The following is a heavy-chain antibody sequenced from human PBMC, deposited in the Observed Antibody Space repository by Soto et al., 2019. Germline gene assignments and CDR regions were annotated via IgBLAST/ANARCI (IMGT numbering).Heavy chain of an antibody. Sequence: SVKVSCKASGFTFTSSAVQCVRQARGQRLEWIGWIVVGSGNTNYAQKFQERVAITRDMSTSTAYMELSSLRSEDTAVYYCAADRYYYDSSGYSDAFDIWGQGTMVTVSS. CDR3: AADRYYYDSSGYSDAFDI. CDR2: IVVGSGNT. CDR1: GFTFTSSA. V-gene: IGHV1-58*01. D-gene: IGHD3-22*01. J-gene: IGHJ3*02.